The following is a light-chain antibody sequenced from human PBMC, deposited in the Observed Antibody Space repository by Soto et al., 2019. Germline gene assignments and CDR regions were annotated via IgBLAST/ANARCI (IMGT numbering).Light chain of an antibody. V-gene: IGKV3-15*01. Sequence: VMTQSAATLSVSPGQRATLSCMSSQSVNNNLARYQQEPGQAPRLLIYSASTRATGIPARCSGSEAGTEFTLTISSLQSEDFAVYYCQQYDSWPPVTFGGGTKVEIK. CDR3: QQYDSWPPVT. CDR1: QSVNNN. CDR2: SAS. J-gene: IGKJ4*01.